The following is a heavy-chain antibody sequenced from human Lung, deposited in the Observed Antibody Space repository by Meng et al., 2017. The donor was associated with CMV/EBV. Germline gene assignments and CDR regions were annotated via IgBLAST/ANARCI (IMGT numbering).Heavy chain of an antibody. J-gene: IGHJ4*02. CDR2: INSGGSST. Sequence: ASGFTFSPYWMHWVRRAPGKGLVWVSRINSGGSSTDYADSVKGRFTISRDNAKNTLYLQMNSLRAEDTAVYYCARGEYGDYDSIDYWGQGTLVTVSS. CDR3: ARGEYGDYDSIDY. V-gene: IGHV3-74*01. CDR1: GFTFSPYW. D-gene: IGHD4-17*01.